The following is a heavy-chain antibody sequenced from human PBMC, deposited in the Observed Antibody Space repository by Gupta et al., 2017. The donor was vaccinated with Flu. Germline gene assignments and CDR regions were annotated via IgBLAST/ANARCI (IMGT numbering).Heavy chain of an antibody. J-gene: IGHJ6*02. D-gene: IGHD2-2*01. Sequence: GESGGGLVKPGGSLRLSCAASGFTFSSYSMNWVRQAPGKGLEWVSSISSSSSYIYYADSVKGRFTISRDNAKNSLYLQMNSLRAEDTAVYYCARDIAARDCSSTSCSIYYYYYGMDVWGQGTTVTVSS. CDR1: GFTFSSYS. CDR3: ARDIAARDCSSTSCSIYYYYYGMDV. V-gene: IGHV3-21*01. CDR2: ISSSSSYI.